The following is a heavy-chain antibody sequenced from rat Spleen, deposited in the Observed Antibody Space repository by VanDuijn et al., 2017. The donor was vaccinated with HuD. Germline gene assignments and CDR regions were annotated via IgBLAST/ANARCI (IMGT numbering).Heavy chain of an antibody. V-gene: IGHV5-17*01. CDR2: IIYDGSST. D-gene: IGHD1-1*01. CDR3: ARHPDYSNYFDY. Sequence: EGQLVESGGGLIQPGRSLKLSCAASGFTFSDYYMAWVRQAPTKGLEWVATIIYDGSSTYSRDSVKGRFTVSRDNAKSTLYLQMDSLRSEDTATYYCARHPDYSNYFDYWGQGVMVTVSS. J-gene: IGHJ2*01. CDR1: GFTFSDYY.